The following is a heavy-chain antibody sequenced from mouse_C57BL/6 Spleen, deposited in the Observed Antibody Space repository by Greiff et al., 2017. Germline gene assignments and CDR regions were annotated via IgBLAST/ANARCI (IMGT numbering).Heavy chain of an antibody. CDR3: ARVIYYDYDGAWFAY. D-gene: IGHD2-4*01. CDR1: GYSFTGYY. CDR2: INPSTGGT. V-gene: IGHV1-42*01. J-gene: IGHJ3*01. Sequence: EVQVVESGPELVKPGASVKISCKASGYSFTGYYMNWVKQSPEKSLEWIGEINPSTGGTTYNQKFKAKATLTVDKSSSTAYMQLKSLTSEDSAVYYCARVIYYDYDGAWFAYWGQGTLVTVSA.